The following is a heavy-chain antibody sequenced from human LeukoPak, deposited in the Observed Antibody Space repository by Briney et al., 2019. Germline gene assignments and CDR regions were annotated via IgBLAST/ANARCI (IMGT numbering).Heavy chain of an antibody. Sequence: VASVKVSCKASGYTLTSYYMHWVRQAPGQGLEWMGIINPSGGSTSYAQKFQGRVTMTRDTSTSTVYMELSSLRSEDTAVYYCAKAYGDYSAFDIWGQGTMVTVSS. D-gene: IGHD4-17*01. CDR1: GYTLTSYY. CDR2: INPSGGST. V-gene: IGHV1-46*01. CDR3: AKAYGDYSAFDI. J-gene: IGHJ3*02.